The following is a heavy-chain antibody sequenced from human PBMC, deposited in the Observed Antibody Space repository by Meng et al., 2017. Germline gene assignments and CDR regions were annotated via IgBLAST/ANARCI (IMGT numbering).Heavy chain of an antibody. CDR1: GYTFTGYY. J-gene: IGHJ4*02. D-gene: IGHD3-22*01. V-gene: IGHV1-2*06. CDR3: ARDLNYYDSSGYSSLFDY. Sequence: LGAVVQKPGRSVKVSCKASGYTFTGYYMHWVRQAPGQGLEWMGRINPNSGGTNYAQKFQGRVTMTRDTSISTAYMELSRLRSDDTAVYYCARDLNYYDSSGYSSLFDYWGQGTLVTVSS. CDR2: INPNSGGT.